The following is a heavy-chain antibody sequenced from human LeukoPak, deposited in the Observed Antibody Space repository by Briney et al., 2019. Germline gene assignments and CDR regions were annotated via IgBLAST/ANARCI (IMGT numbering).Heavy chain of an antibody. J-gene: IGHJ4*02. Sequence: PSETLSLTCTVSGGSISSSSYYWGWIRQPPGKGLEWIGYIYYSGSTYYNPSLKSRVTISVDTSKNQFSLKLSSVTAADTAVYYCARVGRSSGYSTIPFDYWGQGTLVTVSS. CDR3: ARVGRSSGYSTIPFDY. V-gene: IGHV4-39*07. D-gene: IGHD3-22*01. CDR1: GGSISSSSYY. CDR2: IYYSGST.